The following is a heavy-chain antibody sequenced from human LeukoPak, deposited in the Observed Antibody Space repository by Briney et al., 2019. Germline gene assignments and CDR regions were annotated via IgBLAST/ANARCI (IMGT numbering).Heavy chain of an antibody. CDR1: GGSISSSSYY. D-gene: IGHD6-6*01. V-gene: IGHV4-39*01. CDR3: ATQSDSYYFDY. CDR2: IYYSGST. Sequence: SETLSLTCTVSGGSISSSSYYRGWIRQPPGKGLEWIGSIYYSGSTYYNPSLKSRVTISVDTSKNQFSLRLSSVTAADTAVYYCATQSDSYYFDYWGQGTLVTVSS. J-gene: IGHJ4*02.